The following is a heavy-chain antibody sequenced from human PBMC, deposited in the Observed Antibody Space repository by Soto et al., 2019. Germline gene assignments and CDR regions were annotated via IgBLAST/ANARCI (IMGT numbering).Heavy chain of an antibody. V-gene: IGHV3-23*01. J-gene: IGHJ3*02. Sequence: EVQLLESGGGLVQPGGSLRLSCAASGFTFSSYAMSWVRQAPGKGLEWVSAISGSGGSTYYADSVKGRFTISRDNSKNTLYLQMNSLRAEDTAVYYCARKGLPKDWLVKPSDAFDIWGQGTMVTVPS. CDR3: ARKGLPKDWLVKPSDAFDI. D-gene: IGHD6-6*01. CDR1: GFTFSSYA. CDR2: ISGSGGST.